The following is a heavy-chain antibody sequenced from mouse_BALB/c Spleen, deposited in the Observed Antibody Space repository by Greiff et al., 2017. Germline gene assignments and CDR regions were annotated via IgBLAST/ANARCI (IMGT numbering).Heavy chain of an antibody. CDR2: INSNGGST. CDR3: AREDYWYFDV. Sequence: EVKLVESGGGLVQPGGSLKLSCAASGFTFSSYGMSWVRQTPDKRLELVATINSNGGSTYYPDSVKGRFTISRDNAKNTLYLQMSSLKSEDTAMYYCAREDYWYFDVWGAGTTVTVSS. CDR1: GFTFSSYG. V-gene: IGHV5-6-3*01. J-gene: IGHJ1*01.